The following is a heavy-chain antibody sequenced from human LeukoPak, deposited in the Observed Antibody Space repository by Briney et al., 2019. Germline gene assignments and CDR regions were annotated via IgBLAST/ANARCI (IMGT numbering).Heavy chain of an antibody. CDR1: GFTVSNYY. J-gene: IGHJ4*02. D-gene: IGHD2-2*01. V-gene: IGHV3-23*01. Sequence: GGSLRLSCAASGFTVSNYYMTWVRQAPGKGLEWVSSLSGSGYNTYYADSVKGRFTISRDNSKNTVYLQMNSLRAEDTAVYYCAKDPYGTRYFDYWGQGTLVTVSS. CDR2: LSGSGYNT. CDR3: AKDPYGTRYFDY.